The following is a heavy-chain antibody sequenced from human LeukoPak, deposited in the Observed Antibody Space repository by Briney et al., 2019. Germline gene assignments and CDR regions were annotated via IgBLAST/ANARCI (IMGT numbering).Heavy chain of an antibody. CDR2: IYSGGST. CDR1: GFTVSSNY. J-gene: IGHJ2*01. Sequence: PGGSLRLSCAASGFTVSSNYISWVRQAPGKGLEWVSVIYSGGSTYYADSVKGRFTISIDSSKNTPFRHMNTLRGEDTAIYYCAKDRTVGASSWYFDLWGHGTLVTVSS. D-gene: IGHD1-26*01. V-gene: IGHV3-53*01. CDR3: AKDRTVGASSWYFDL.